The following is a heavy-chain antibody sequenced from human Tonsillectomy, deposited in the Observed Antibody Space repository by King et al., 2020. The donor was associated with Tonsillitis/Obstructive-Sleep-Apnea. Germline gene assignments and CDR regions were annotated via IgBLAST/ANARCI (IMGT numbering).Heavy chain of an antibody. J-gene: IGHJ3*02. V-gene: IGHV1-46*01. CDR3: ARDRPYGSGSYYKAFDI. CDR2: INPSGGST. Sequence: QLVQSGAEVKKPGASLKVSCKASGYTFTSYYMHWVRQAPGQGLEWMGIINPSGGSTSYAQKFQGRVTMTRDTSTSTVYMELSSLRSEDTAVYYCARDRPYGSGSYYKAFDIWGQGTMVTVSS. D-gene: IGHD3-10*01. CDR1: GYTFTSYY.